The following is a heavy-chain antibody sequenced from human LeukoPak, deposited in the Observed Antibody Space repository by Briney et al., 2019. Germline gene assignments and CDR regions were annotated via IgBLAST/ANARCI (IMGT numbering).Heavy chain of an antibody. CDR2: ISYDGSNK. Sequence: PGGSLRLSCAASGFTFSSYGIHWVRQAPGKGLEWVALISYDGSNKYYADSVKGRFTISRDNSKNTLYLQMNSLRAEDTAVYYCAKDRGRPQQLVLYYFDYWGQGTLVTVSS. CDR1: GFTFSSYG. V-gene: IGHV3-30*18. CDR3: AKDRGRPQQLVLYYFDY. J-gene: IGHJ4*02. D-gene: IGHD6-13*01.